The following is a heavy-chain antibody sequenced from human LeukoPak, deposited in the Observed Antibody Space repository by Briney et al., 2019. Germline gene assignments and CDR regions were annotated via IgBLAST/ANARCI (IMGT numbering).Heavy chain of an antibody. V-gene: IGHV4-4*07. CDR3: AGGAAYSSYYYYMDV. Sequence: SETLSLTCTVSGGSISSDYWNWIRQPAGKGLEWIGRIYTSGGTNYNPSLKSRVTMSVDTSKNQFSLKLSSVTAADTAVYYCAGGAAYSSYYYYMDVWGKGTTVTVSS. CDR2: IYTSGGT. CDR1: GGSISSDY. D-gene: IGHD5-18*01. J-gene: IGHJ6*03.